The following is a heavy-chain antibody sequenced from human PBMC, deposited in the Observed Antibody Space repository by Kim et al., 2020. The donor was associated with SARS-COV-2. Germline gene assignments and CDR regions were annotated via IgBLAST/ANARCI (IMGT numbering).Heavy chain of an antibody. V-gene: IGHV3-23*01. CDR3: AKGACLDGVCDFDY. CDR2: ISGSGGGA. D-gene: IGHD2-8*01. J-gene: IGHJ4*02. CDR1: GFTFTTYA. Sequence: GGSLRLSCAASGFTFTTYAMSWVRQAPGKGLEWVSTISGSGGGAFYPDSVEGRFTISRDNSKNTLYLQVNSLRAEDTAVYFCAKGACLDGVCDFDYWGQGTLVIVSS.